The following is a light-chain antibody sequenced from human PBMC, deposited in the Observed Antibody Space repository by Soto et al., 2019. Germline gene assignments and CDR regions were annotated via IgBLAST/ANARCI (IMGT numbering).Light chain of an antibody. CDR3: QQSFSTPFT. CDR1: QSINNY. V-gene: IGKV1-39*01. Sequence: DIPMTQSPSSLSASIGDRVTITCRASQSINNYLHWYQQKPGRAPKLLIYSASRLQSGVPSRFSGHGSGTDFTLTINSLQPEDFATYHCQQSFSTPFTFGPGTKVDVK. J-gene: IGKJ3*01. CDR2: SAS.